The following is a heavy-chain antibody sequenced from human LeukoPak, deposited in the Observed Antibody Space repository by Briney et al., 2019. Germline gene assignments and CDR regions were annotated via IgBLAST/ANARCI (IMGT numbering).Heavy chain of an antibody. D-gene: IGHD3-3*01. Sequence: SETLSLTCTVSGGSISSYYWSWIRQPAGKGLEWIGRIYTSGSTNYNPSLKSRVTMSVDTSKNQFSLKLSSVTAADTAVYYCAGGVPFGLGGYFDYWGQGTLVTVSS. CDR3: AGGVPFGLGGYFDY. J-gene: IGHJ4*02. V-gene: IGHV4-4*07. CDR2: IYTSGST. CDR1: GGSISSYY.